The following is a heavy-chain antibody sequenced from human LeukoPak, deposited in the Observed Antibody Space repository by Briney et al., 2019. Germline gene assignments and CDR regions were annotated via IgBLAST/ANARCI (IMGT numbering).Heavy chain of an antibody. CDR2: IYPGDSDT. CDR3: ARTEGYCSSTSCTFFDY. J-gene: IGHJ4*02. D-gene: IGHD2-2*01. Sequence: GESLKISCKGSGYSFTSYWLGWVRQMPGKGLEWMGIIYPGDSDTRYSPSFQGQVTISADKSISTAYLQWSSLKASDTAMYYCARTEGYCSSTSCTFFDYWGQGTLVTVSS. CDR1: GYSFTSYW. V-gene: IGHV5-51*01.